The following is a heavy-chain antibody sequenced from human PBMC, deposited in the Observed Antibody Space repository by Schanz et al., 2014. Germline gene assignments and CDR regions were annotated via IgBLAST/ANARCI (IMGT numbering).Heavy chain of an antibody. J-gene: IGHJ6*02. V-gene: IGHV3-30*02. CDR3: AKDPYGMDV. Sequence: QVQLVESGGGVVQPGGSLRLSCAASGFTFSSYGMHWVRQAPGKGLEWVAFIRYDGSNKYYADSVKGRFTISRDNSKNTLYLQMNSLRAEDTAVYYCAKDPYGMDVWGQGTKVTVSS. CDR1: GFTFSSYG. CDR2: IRYDGSNK.